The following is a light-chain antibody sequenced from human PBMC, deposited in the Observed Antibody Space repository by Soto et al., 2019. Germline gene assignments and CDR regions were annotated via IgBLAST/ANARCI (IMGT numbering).Light chain of an antibody. J-gene: IGLJ2*01. CDR2: SNN. Sequence: QSVLNQPPSTSQTPGQRVTISCSGSSSNIGSNTVNWYQQLPGTAPKLLIYSNNQRPSGVPDRFSGSKSGTSASLAISGLQSEDEADYYCAAWDDSLNVQVFGGGTKVTVL. CDR3: AAWDDSLNVQV. V-gene: IGLV1-44*01. CDR1: SSNIGSNT.